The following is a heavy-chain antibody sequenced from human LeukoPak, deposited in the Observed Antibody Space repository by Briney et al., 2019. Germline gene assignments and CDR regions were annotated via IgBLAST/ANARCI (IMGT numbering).Heavy chain of an antibody. V-gene: IGHV3-66*01. CDR2: IYSGGST. D-gene: IGHD4-17*01. J-gene: IGHJ4*02. Sequence: PGGSLRLSCAASGFTVSSNYMSWVRQAPGKGLEWVSVIYSGGSTYYADSVKGRFTISRDNSKNTLYLQMNSLRVVDTAVYYCARAYGDYPLTWFDYWGQGTLVTVSS. CDR1: GFTVSSNY. CDR3: ARAYGDYPLTWFDY.